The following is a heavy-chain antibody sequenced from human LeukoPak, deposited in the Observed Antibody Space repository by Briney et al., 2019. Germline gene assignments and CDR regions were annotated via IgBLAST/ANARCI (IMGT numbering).Heavy chain of an antibody. J-gene: IGHJ5*02. V-gene: IGHV1-18*04. CDR2: ISAYNGNT. D-gene: IGHD5-18*01. Sequence: ASVKVSCKASGYTFTGYYMHWVRQAPGQGLEWMGWISAYNGNTNYAQKLQGRVTMTTDTSTSTAYMELRSLRSDDTAVYYCARGIQLWLRGWFDPWGQGTLVTVSS. CDR1: GYTFTGYY. CDR3: ARGIQLWLRGWFDP.